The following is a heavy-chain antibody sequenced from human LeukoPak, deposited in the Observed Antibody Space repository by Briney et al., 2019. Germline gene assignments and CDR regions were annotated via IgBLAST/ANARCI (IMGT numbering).Heavy chain of an antibody. J-gene: IGHJ3*02. D-gene: IGHD3-22*01. Sequence: ASVKVSCKASGGTFSSYAISWVRQAPGQGLEWMGGIIPIFGTANYAQKFQGRVTITADESTSTAYMELSSLRSEDTAVYYCARSTVVVIGGAFDIWGQGTMVTVSS. CDR2: IIPIFGTA. CDR3: ARSTVVVIGGAFDI. V-gene: IGHV1-69*13. CDR1: GGTFSSYA.